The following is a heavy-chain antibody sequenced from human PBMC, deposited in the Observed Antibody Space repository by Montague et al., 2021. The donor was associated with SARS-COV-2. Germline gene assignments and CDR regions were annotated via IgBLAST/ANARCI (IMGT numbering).Heavy chain of an antibody. CDR3: VREKAGGLRNVFDI. V-gene: IGHV4-38-2*02. Sequence: SETLSLTCTVFGFSIGSGDYWGWIRQPPGKGLEWIGSIYHSGTTYYNPXXQSRLTMSIDTSTNQFSLRLTSVTAANTAVFFCVREKAGGLRNVFDIWGQGTTVTVSS. J-gene: IGHJ3*02. CDR1: GFSIGSGDY. CDR2: IYHSGTT.